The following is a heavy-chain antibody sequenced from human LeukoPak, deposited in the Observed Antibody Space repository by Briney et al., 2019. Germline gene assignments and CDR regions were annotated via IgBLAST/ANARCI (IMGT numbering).Heavy chain of an antibody. J-gene: IGHJ6*03. V-gene: IGHV1-3*01. CDR2: INAGNGNT. CDR3: ARGGIVGAAGAYYYYMDV. D-gene: IGHD1-26*01. Sequence: ASVKVSCKASGYTFTSYAMHWVRQAPGQRLEWMGWINAGNGNTKYSQKFQGRVTITRDTSASTAYMELSSLRSEDTAVYYCARGGIVGAAGAYYYYMDVWGKGTTVTVSS. CDR1: GYTFTSYA.